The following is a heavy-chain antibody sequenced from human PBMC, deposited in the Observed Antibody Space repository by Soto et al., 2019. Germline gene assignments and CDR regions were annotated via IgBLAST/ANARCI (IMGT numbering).Heavy chain of an antibody. J-gene: IGHJ4*02. D-gene: IGHD6-19*01. CDR2: FYYSGST. Sequence: SETLSLTCTVSGGSISSYYWSWIRQPPGKGLEWIGCFYYSGSTNYNPSLKSRVTISVDTSKKQFSLKLSSVTAADTAVYYCARGGWKLFDYWXPGTLVTLSS. V-gene: IGHV4-59*01. CDR1: GGSISSYY. CDR3: ARGGWKLFDY.